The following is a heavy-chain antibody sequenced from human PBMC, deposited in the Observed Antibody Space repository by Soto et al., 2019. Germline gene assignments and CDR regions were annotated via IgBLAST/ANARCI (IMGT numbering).Heavy chain of an antibody. D-gene: IGHD5-12*01. Sequence: QVQLVQSGAEVKKPGASVKVSCKASGYTFTSYYMHWVRQAPGRGLEWMGIINPSGGSTSYAQKFQGRVTMTRDTSTSTVYMELSSLRSEDTAVYYCARDQGDGYPGSYWGQGTLVTVSS. J-gene: IGHJ4*02. V-gene: IGHV1-46*01. CDR1: GYTFTSYY. CDR2: INPSGGST. CDR3: ARDQGDGYPGSY.